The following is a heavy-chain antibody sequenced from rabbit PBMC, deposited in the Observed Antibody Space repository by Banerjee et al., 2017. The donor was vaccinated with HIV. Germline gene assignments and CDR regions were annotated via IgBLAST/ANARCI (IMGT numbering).Heavy chain of an antibody. J-gene: IGHJ4*01. CDR2: IGVGGGTT. V-gene: IGHV1S45*01. CDR3: ARSPFNF. Sequence: QEQLEESGGDLVKPGASLTLTCTASGFSFSSGYWICWVRQAPGKGLEWIACIGVGGGTTYYASWAKGRFTISKTSSTTVTLQMTSLTAADTATYFCARSPFNFWGPGTLVTVS. CDR1: GFSFSSGYW.